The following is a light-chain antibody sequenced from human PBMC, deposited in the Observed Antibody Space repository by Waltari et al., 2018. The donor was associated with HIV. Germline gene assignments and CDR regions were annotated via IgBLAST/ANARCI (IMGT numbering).Light chain of an antibody. V-gene: IGKV3-20*01. J-gene: IGKJ1*01. CDR3: QLYGT. CDR1: QSVSSSY. Sequence: IVLTQSPGTLSLSPGERATLSCRTGQSVSSSYLAWYQQKPGQAPRLLMYATATRATGIPDRFSGFGSGTHFSLTSSRLEPEDVAGDYCQLYGTFGQGTKVEIK. CDR2: ATA.